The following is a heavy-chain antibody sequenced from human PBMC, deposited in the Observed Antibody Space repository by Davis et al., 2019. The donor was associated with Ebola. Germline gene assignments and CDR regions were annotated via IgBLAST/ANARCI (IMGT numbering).Heavy chain of an antibody. CDR3: ARDRSDIVVVPAAIFSPKYYYGMDV. CDR2: INPSGGST. CDR1: GYTFTSYY. D-gene: IGHD2-2*02. J-gene: IGHJ6*02. Sequence: AASVKVSCKASGYTFTSYYMHWVRQAPGQGLEWMGIINPSGGSTSYAQKFQGRVTMTRDTSTSTVYMELSSLRSEDTAVYYCARDRSDIVVVPAAIFSPKYYYGMDVWGQGTTVTVSS. V-gene: IGHV1-46*01.